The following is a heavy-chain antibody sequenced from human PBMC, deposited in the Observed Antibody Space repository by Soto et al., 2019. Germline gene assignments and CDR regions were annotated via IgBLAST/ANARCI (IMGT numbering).Heavy chain of an antibody. CDR3: VRVPTYYDILTGYSHYYYYMDV. CDR2: INSDGSST. J-gene: IGHJ6*03. V-gene: IGHV3-74*01. Sequence: GGSLRLSCAASGFTFSSYWMHWVRQAPGKGLVWVSRINSDGSSTSYADSVKGRFTISRDNAKNTLYLQMNSLRAEDTAVYYCVRVPTYYDILTGYSHYYYYMDVWGKGTTITVSS. D-gene: IGHD3-9*01. CDR1: GFTFSSYW.